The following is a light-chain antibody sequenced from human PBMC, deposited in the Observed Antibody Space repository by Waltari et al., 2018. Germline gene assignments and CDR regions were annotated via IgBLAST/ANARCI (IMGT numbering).Light chain of an antibody. V-gene: IGKV1-5*03. CDR3: HQYKSVSWT. CDR2: KAS. J-gene: IGKJ1*01. CDR1: QSIGTW. Sequence: DIQMTQSPSTLSASVGDTVTITCRVSQSIGTWVAWHQQAPGKAPRLLMYKASNLVRGVPARFSGSGSGTEFTLTIHSLQPDDFATYYCHQYKSVSWTFGPGTNVEIK.